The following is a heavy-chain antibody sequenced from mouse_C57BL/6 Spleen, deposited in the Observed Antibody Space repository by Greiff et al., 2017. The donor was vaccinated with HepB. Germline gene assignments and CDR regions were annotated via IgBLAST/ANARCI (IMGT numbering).Heavy chain of an antibody. CDR1: GFTFNTYA. CDR3: VGGGYLPRSYGSYFDY. Sequence: EVKLVESGGGLVQPKGSLKLSCAASGFTFNTYAMHWVRQAPGKGLEWVARIRSKSSNYATYYADSVKDRFTISRDDSQSMLYLQMNNMKTEDTAMYYCVGGGYLPRSYGSYFDYWGQGTTLTVSS. V-gene: IGHV10-3*01. CDR2: IRSKSSNYAT. D-gene: IGHD1-1*01. J-gene: IGHJ2*01.